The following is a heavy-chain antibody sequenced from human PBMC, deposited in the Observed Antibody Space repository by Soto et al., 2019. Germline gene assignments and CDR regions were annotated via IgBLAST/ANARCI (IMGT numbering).Heavy chain of an antibody. D-gene: IGHD2-2*01. V-gene: IGHV1-2*02. CDR2: INPNSGGT. J-gene: IGHJ6*02. CDR1: GYTFTGYY. CDR3: ARDLGYCSSTSCYFFNYYYGMDV. Sequence: QVQLVQSGAEVKKPGASVKVSCKASGYTFTGYYMHWVRQAPGQGLEWMGWINPNSGGTNYAQKFQGRVTMTRDTSISTADMELSRLRSDDTAVYYCARDLGYCSSTSCYFFNYYYGMDVWGQGTTVTVSS.